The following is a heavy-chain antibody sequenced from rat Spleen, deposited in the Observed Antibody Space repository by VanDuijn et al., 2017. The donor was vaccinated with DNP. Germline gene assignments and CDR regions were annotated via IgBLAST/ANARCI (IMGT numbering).Heavy chain of an antibody. CDR2: INKDSSTI. CDR3: AGRDYYSKYGAMDA. Sequence: EVKLVESGGGLVQPGRALKLSCAASGFNLNDYWMGWVRQAPGKGLEWIGEINKDSSTINYNPSLKDKFTISRDNAQNTLYLQMSKLGSEDTATYYCAGRDYYSKYGAMDAWGQGTSVTVSS. V-gene: IGHV4-2*01. D-gene: IGHD1-2*01. J-gene: IGHJ4*01. CDR1: GFNLNDYW.